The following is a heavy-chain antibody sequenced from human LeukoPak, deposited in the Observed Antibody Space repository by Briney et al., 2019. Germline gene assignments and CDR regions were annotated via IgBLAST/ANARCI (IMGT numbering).Heavy chain of an antibody. CDR1: GGSISSYY. CDR2: IYYSGST. D-gene: IGHD1-26*01. Sequence: RASETLSLTCTVSGGSISSYYWSWIRQPPGKGLEWIGYIYYSGSTNYNPSLKSRVTISVDTSKNQFSLKLSSVTAADTALYYCARTPIVGASRYFDYWGEGTLVTVSS. V-gene: IGHV4-59*08. J-gene: IGHJ4*02. CDR3: ARTPIVGASRYFDY.